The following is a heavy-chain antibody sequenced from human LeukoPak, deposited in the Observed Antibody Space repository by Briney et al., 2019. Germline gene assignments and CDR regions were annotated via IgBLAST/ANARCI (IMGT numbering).Heavy chain of an antibody. V-gene: IGHV3-66*02. J-gene: IGHJ3*02. CDR2: IYSGGST. CDR1: GFTVSSNY. CDR3: AREGRGIAWSAFDI. Sequence: PGGSLRLSCAASGFTVSSNYMSWVRQAPGKGLEWVSVIYSGGSTYYADSVKGRFTISRDNSKNTLYLQMNSLRAEDTAVYDCAREGRGIAWSAFDIWGQGTMVTVSS. D-gene: IGHD2-21*01.